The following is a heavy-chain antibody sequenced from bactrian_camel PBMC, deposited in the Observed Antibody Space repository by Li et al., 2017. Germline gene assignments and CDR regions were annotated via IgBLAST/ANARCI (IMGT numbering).Heavy chain of an antibody. Sequence: HVQLVESGGGSVQAGGSLRLSCANSGNTFHANCMAWFRQAPGKEREGVASIYNGGRDTYYTDSVKGRFTISLDNDDNTLYLELDSLNTADTAMYYCVKDPFDYSSRRPNPYYYTLPRGQGTQVTVS. D-gene: IGHD2*01. J-gene: IGHJ4*01. CDR1: GNTFHANC. CDR3: VKDPFDYSSRRPNPYYYTLP. V-gene: IGHV3S1*01. CDR2: IYNGGRDT.